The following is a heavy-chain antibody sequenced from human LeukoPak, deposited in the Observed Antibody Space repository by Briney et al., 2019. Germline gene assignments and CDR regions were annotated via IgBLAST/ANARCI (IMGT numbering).Heavy chain of an antibody. CDR1: GFTFSNYG. Sequence: PGGSLRLSCAASGFTFSNYGMQWVRQAPGEGLEWVALIAYDGSYKYYADSVKSRFTISRDNSKNTLDLQMNSLRAEDTAVYYCAKDGSAWYLDYWGQGTLVTVSS. D-gene: IGHD6-19*01. V-gene: IGHV3-30*18. CDR3: AKDGSAWYLDY. CDR2: IAYDGSYK. J-gene: IGHJ4*02.